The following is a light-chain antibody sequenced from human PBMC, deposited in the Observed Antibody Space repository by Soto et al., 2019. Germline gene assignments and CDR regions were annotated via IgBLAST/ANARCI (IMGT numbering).Light chain of an antibody. J-gene: IGKJ5*01. V-gene: IGKV4-1*01. Sequence: IVMPQSPDSLAVSLGERAPINCKPRPRVLHRSNNKNHLAWYQQKPGQPPKLVIYWASTRESGVPDRFSGSGSGTDFTLTISSLQAEDVAVYYCQQYNNWPPTTFGQGTRLEIK. CDR3: QQYNNWPPTT. CDR2: WAS. CDR1: PRVLHRSNNKNH.